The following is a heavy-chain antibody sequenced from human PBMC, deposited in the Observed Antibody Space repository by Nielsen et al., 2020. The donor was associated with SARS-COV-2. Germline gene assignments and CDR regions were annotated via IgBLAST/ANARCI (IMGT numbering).Heavy chain of an antibody. J-gene: IGHJ4*02. CDR2: ISYDGSNK. CDR3: ARLESSSWYWSY. D-gene: IGHD6-13*01. Sequence: GGSLRLSCAASGFTFSSYGMHWVRQAPGKGLEWVAVISYDGSNKYYADSVKGRFTISRDNSKNTLYLQMNSLRAEDTAVYYCARLESSSWYWSYWGQGTLVTVSS. CDR1: GFTFSSYG. V-gene: IGHV3-33*05.